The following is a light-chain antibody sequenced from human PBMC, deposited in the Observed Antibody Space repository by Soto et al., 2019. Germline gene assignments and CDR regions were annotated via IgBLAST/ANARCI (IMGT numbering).Light chain of an antibody. CDR2: DAS. CDR1: QSVSSH. J-gene: IGKJ1*01. Sequence: EIVLTQSPATLSLSPGERATLSCRASQSVSSHLAWYQQKRGQAPRLLIYDASNRATGIPARFSGSGSGTDFTLTISSLEPEDFALYYCQQCYNWPQWTFGQGTKVDIK. V-gene: IGKV3-11*01. CDR3: QQCYNWPQWT.